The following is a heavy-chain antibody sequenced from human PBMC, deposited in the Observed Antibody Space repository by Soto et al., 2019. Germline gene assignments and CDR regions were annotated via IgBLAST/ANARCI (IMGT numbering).Heavy chain of an antibody. CDR3: ARESMGGCSFRREYFDF. J-gene: IGHJ4*02. D-gene: IGHD2-15*01. CDR1: GYFFTSYY. V-gene: IGHV1-2*02. Sequence: QAQLVQSGAEVKKPGASVKVSCKASGYFFTSYYIHWVQQAPGQSLQWMGWINPNGGNTHYVQKFQGRLTLTRDTSVSTVYMDLNSLTSDDTAIYYCARESMGGCSFRREYFDFWGQGTLVAVAS. CDR2: INPNGGNT.